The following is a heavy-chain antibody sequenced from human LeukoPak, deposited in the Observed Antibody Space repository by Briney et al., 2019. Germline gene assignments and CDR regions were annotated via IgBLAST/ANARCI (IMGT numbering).Heavy chain of an antibody. CDR3: ARVYLERLTAGYFDH. D-gene: IGHD2-8*01. J-gene: IGHJ4*02. Sequence: GRSLRLSCAASGFTFSTYAMNWVRQAPGKGLEWVAVISYDGRQNYYADSVKGRFTISRDNSKNTLYLQMNSLRDEDSAAYYCARVYLERLTAGYFDHWGQGTWVTVPP. V-gene: IGHV3-30*04. CDR1: GFTFSTYA. CDR2: ISYDGRQN.